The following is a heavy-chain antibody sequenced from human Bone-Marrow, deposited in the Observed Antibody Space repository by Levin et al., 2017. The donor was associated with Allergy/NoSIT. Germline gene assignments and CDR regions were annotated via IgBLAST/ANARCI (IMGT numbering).Heavy chain of an antibody. V-gene: IGHV3-30*04. J-gene: IGHJ4*02. Sequence: SCAASGFTFSSYAMHWVRQAPGKGLEWVAVISYDGSNKYYADSVKGRFTISRDNSKNTLYLQMNSLRAEDTAVYYCARSDNWNYLPPFYWGQGTLVTVSS. CDR1: GFTFSSYA. CDR3: ARSDNWNYLPPFY. CDR2: ISYDGSNK. D-gene: IGHD1-7*01.